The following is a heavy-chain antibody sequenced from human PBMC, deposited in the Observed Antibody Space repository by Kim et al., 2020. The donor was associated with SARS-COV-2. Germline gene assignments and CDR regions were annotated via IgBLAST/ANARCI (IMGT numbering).Heavy chain of an antibody. Sequence: SETLSLTCTVSGGSISSYYWSWIRQPPGKGLEWIGYIYYNVNTNQKSSLKSRVTISADTSKNQISLKLTSVTAADTAVYYCARGNSWYYFDNWGQGTLVTVSS. V-gene: IGHV4-59*01. CDR2: IYYNVNT. CDR3: ARGNSWYYFDN. D-gene: IGHD6-13*01. CDR1: GGSISSYY. J-gene: IGHJ4*02.